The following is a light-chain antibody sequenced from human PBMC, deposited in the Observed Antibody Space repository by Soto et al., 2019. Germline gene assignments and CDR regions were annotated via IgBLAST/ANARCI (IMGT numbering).Light chain of an antibody. CDR1: NSDVNNYDY. V-gene: IGLV2-14*01. CDR2: EVT. J-gene: IGLJ2*01. CDR3: CSHTISGSGTPV. Sequence: QSALTQPASVSGSPGQSITLSCTGANSDVNNYDYVSWYRQYPGLAPQLIISEVTNRPSVISDRFSGSKSANTAYLTISGLQAKDEAHYYCCSHTISGSGTPVFGGGTKLTVL.